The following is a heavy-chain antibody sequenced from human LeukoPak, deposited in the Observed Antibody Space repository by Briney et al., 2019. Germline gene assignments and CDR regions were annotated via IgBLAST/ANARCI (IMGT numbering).Heavy chain of an antibody. CDR2: IYYSGST. D-gene: IGHD2-2*01. CDR3: ARASPIVVVPAAMSPHNWFDP. J-gene: IGHJ5*02. V-gene: IGHV4-39*01. Sequence: SETLSLTCTVSGVSISSSSYYWGWIRQPPGKGLEWIGSIYYSGSTYYNPSLKSRVTISVDTSKNQFSLKLSSVTAADTAVYYCARASPIVVVPAAMSPHNWFDPWGQGTLVTVSS. CDR1: GVSISSSSYY.